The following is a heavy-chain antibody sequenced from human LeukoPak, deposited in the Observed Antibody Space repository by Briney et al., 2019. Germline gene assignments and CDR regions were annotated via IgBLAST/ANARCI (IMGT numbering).Heavy chain of an antibody. V-gene: IGHV3-74*01. CDR1: GFSFSSYW. D-gene: IGHD1-1*01. Sequence: PGGSLRLSCVASGFSFSSYWMHWVRRDPGKGLMWVARISSDGSDTKYGDSVKGRFTISRDNGKNTLYLQMNSLGAEDTAVYYCARDQTQLGPTTVDHWGQGIQVTVSS. J-gene: IGHJ4*02. CDR2: ISSDGSDT. CDR3: ARDQTQLGPTTVDH.